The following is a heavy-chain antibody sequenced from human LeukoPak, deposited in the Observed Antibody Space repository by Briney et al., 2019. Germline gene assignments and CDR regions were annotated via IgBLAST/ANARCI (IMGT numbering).Heavy chain of an antibody. CDR3: ARRWNYGRNYYLDV. D-gene: IGHD1-7*01. V-gene: IGHV4-34*01. Sequence: PSETLSLTCAVYGGSFSNYYWSWIRQPPGKGLEWIGEINDSGRINYNPSLLRRVTVFLDPSKNQFSLRLTSVTAHDPAVYYCARRWNYGRNYYLDVWGKGATVSVSS. CDR2: INDSGRI. J-gene: IGHJ6*03. CDR1: GGSFSNYY.